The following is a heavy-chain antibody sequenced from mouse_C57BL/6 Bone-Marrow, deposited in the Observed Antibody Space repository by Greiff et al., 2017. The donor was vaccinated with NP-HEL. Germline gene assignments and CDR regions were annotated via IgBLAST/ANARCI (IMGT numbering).Heavy chain of an antibody. V-gene: IGHV1-69*01. D-gene: IGHD2-2*01. CDR2: IDPSDSYT. CDR1: GYTFTSYW. Sequence: VQLQQSGAELVMPGASVKLSCKASGYTFTSYWMHWVKQRPGQGLEWIGEIDPSDSYTNYNQKFKGKSTLTVDKSSSTAYMQLSSLTSEDSAVYYCAKGGYGGFAYWGQGTLVTVSA. J-gene: IGHJ3*01. CDR3: AKGGYGGFAY.